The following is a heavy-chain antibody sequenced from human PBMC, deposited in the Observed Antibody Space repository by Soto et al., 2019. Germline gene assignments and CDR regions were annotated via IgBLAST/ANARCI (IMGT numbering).Heavy chain of an antibody. V-gene: IGHV3-48*01. CDR2: ISSSSSTI. Sequence: GGSLRLSCAASGFTFSSYSMNWVRQAPGKGLEWVSYISSSSSTIYYADSVKGRFTISRDKAKNSLYLQMNSLRAEDTAVYYCARAGTMVRGQTVWRGVYWGQGTLVTVSS. CDR1: GFTFSSYS. J-gene: IGHJ4*02. CDR3: ARAGTMVRGQTVWRGVY. D-gene: IGHD3-10*01.